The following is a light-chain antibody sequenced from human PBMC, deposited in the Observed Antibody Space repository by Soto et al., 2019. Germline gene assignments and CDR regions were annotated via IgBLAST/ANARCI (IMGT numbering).Light chain of an antibody. CDR1: QSVLYSSNNKNY. CDR3: QQYYSTPPT. CDR2: WAS. V-gene: IGKV4-1*01. Sequence: DIVMTQSPDSLAVSLGERATINCKSSQSVLYSSNNKNYLAWYQQKPGHPPKLLIYWASTRASGVPDRFSGSGSGTDFTLTISSLQAEDVAVYYCQQYYSTPPTFGGGTKVEIK. J-gene: IGKJ4*01.